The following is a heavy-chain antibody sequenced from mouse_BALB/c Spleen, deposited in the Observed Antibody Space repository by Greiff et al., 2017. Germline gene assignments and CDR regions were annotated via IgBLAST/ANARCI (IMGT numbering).Heavy chain of an antibody. V-gene: IGHV1-15*01. CDR3: TTPRGSSYGDYFDY. D-gene: IGHD1-1*01. J-gene: IGHJ2*01. CDR1: GYTFTDYE. Sequence: VKVVDSGAELVRPGASVKLSCKALGYTFTDYEMHWVKQTPVHGLEWIGAIHPGSGGTAYNQKLKGKATLTADKSSSTAYMELSSLTSEDSAGYYWTTPRGSSYGDYFDYWGQGTTLTVSS. CDR2: IHPGSGGT.